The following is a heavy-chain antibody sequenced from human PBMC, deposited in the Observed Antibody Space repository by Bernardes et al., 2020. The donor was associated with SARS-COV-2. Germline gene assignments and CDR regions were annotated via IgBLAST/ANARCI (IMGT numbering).Heavy chain of an antibody. D-gene: IGHD6-6*01. CDR2: ISWNSGSI. Sequence: SLRLSCAASGFTFDDYAMHWVRQAPGKGLEWVSGISWNSGSIGYADSVKGRFTISRDNAKNSLYLQMNSLRAEDTALYYCAKDLTYEYSSSSLDYWGQGTLVTVSS. CDR3: AKDLTYEYSSSSLDY. J-gene: IGHJ4*02. CDR1: GFTFDDYA. V-gene: IGHV3-9*01.